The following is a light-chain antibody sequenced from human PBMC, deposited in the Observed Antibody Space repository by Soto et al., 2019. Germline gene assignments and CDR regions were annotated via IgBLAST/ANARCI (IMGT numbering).Light chain of an antibody. V-gene: IGKV3-15*01. CDR1: QSISDT. Sequence: EIVMTQSSATLSVSPGGRATLSCRASQSISDTLAWYQQKPGQAPRLLIYGASTRATGFPARFSGSGSGTDFTLTISSLQSEDFAVYYCQQYNNWPWTFGQGTKVEIK. CDR2: GAS. CDR3: QQYNNWPWT. J-gene: IGKJ1*01.